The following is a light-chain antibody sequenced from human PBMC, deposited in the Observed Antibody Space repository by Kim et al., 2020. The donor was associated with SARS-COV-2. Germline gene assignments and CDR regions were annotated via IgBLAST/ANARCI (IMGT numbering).Light chain of an antibody. Sequence: GQSITISCSGHRSDVGGNKYVSWYQQYPGKAPKFMIYDVTKRPSGVSNRFSGSKSGNTASLTISGLQAEDEADYYCSSYTSSNTWVFGGGTKLTVL. J-gene: IGLJ3*02. CDR1: RSDVGGNKY. CDR2: DVT. CDR3: SSYTSSNTWV. V-gene: IGLV2-14*04.